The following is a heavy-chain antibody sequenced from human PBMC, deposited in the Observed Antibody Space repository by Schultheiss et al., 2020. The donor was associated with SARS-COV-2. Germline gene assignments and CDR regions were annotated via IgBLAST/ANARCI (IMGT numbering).Heavy chain of an antibody. D-gene: IGHD3-22*01. V-gene: IGHV3-23*01. CDR1: GFTFSSYA. CDR2: ISDSGGST. CDR3: AKLGYYDRSGNPFDY. Sequence: GGSLRLSCAASGFTFSSYAMTWVRQAPGKGLEWVSAISDSGGSTYYADSVKGRFTFSRDNSKDTLYLQMNSLRAEDTAVYYCAKLGYYDRSGNPFDYWGQGTLVTVSS. J-gene: IGHJ4*02.